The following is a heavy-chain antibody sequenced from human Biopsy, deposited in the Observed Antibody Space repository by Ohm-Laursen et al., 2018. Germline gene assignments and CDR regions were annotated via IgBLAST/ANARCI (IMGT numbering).Heavy chain of an antibody. V-gene: IGHV3-33*08. CDR2: IFYDGSNT. J-gene: IGHJ4*02. CDR1: GFTFNNYG. Sequence: SLRLSCTASGFTFNNYGMQWVRQAPGKGLEWVAFIFYDGSNTHYADSVKGRFTISRDNSRDTLYLQMSSLRAEDTAVYYCARAYPPPGRRLVVVAGDFDCWGQGTRVTVSS. D-gene: IGHD2-15*01. CDR3: ARAYPPPGRRLVVVAGDFDC.